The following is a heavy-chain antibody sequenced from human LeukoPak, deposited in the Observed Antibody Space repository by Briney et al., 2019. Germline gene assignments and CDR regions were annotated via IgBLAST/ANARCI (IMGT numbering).Heavy chain of an antibody. CDR1: GGTFSSYA. V-gene: IGHV1-69*04. D-gene: IGHD3-3*01. CDR3: ARVSYDFWSGYYLYYFDY. CDR2: IIPILGIA. Sequence: SVKVSCKASGGTFSSYAISWVRQAPGQGLEWMGRIIPILGIANYAQKFQGRVAITADKSTSTAYMELSSLRSEDTAVYYCARVSYDFWSGYYLYYFDYWGQGTLVTVSS. J-gene: IGHJ4*02.